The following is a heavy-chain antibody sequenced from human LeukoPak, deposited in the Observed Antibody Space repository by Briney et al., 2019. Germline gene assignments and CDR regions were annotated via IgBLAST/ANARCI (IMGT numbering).Heavy chain of an antibody. CDR1: GFTFSSYW. CDR2: INHNGNVN. D-gene: IGHD6-19*01. Sequence: GGSLRLSCAASGFTFSSYWMNWARQAPGKGLEWVASINHNGNVNYYVDSVKGRFTISRDNAKNSLYLQMSNLRAEDTAVYYCAKGLIGSGWYGAEYFQHWGQGTLVTVSS. V-gene: IGHV3-7*03. J-gene: IGHJ1*01. CDR3: AKGLIGSGWYGAEYFQH.